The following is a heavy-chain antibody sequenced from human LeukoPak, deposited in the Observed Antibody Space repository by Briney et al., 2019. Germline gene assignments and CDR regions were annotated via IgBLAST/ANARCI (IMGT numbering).Heavy chain of an antibody. V-gene: IGHV3-20*01. D-gene: IGHD3-3*01. CDR3: ARRGRSLRFLEWLSDAFDI. J-gene: IGHJ3*02. CDR2: INWNGGST. Sequence: PGGSLRLSCAASGCTFDDYGMSWVRQAPGKGLEWVSGINWNGGSTGYADSVKGRFTISRDNAKNSLYLQMNSLRAEDTALYHCARRGRSLRFLEWLSDAFDIWGQGTMVTVSS. CDR1: GCTFDDYG.